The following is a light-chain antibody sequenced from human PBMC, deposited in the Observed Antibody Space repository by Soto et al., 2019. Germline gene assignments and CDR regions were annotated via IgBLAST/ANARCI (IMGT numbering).Light chain of an antibody. CDR2: AAS. J-gene: IGKJ2*01. Sequence: EIVLTQSPYTLSLSPGERATLFCRASQTLSINSLAWYQQKPGQAPRLLIYAASTRHTGIPDRFNGSGSGTDFTLTISGLEPEDFAVYYCQQSGTSPPYTFGPGTKVDIK. V-gene: IGKV3-20*01. CDR1: QTLSINS. CDR3: QQSGTSPPYT.